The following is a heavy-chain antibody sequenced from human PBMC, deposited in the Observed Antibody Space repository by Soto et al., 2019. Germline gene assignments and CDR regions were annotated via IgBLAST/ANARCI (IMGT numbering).Heavy chain of an antibody. J-gene: IGHJ4*02. CDR3: ARSVAVPGAHIDY. V-gene: IGHV4-59*01. Sequence: SETLSLTCSVSGGSIRGSYWSWIRQSPGKGLEWLGYVYYTGSTNYSPSLRSRVSISVDTSKNEFSLRLSSVTAADTAVYFCARSVAVPGAHIDYWGQGTQVTVSS. CDR2: VYYTGST. CDR1: GGSIRGSY. D-gene: IGHD6-19*01.